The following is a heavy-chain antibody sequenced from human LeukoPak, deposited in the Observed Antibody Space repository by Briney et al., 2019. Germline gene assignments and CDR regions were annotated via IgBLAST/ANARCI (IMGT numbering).Heavy chain of an antibody. D-gene: IGHD7-27*01. V-gene: IGHV3-74*01. CDR2: INTDGGTT. CDR3: ARPGDSFDY. Sequence: GGSLRLSCAASGFTFSSYWMHWVRQAPGKGLVWVSRINTDGGTTSYADSVKGRFTISRDNAKNTLYLQMNSLRAEDSAVYYCARPGDSFDYWGQGTLVTVSS. CDR1: GFTFSSYW. J-gene: IGHJ4*02.